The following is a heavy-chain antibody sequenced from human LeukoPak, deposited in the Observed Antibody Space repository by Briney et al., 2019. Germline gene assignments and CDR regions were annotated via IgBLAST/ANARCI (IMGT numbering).Heavy chain of an antibody. CDR2: FNPEDGET. J-gene: IGHJ4*02. Sequence: ASVRLSCKVSGTYSLNELSMHWVRQVPGKGLEWMGGFNPEDGETIYEQSFKGRVTVTEDTSTDTVYMDLSSLRSEDTAAYYYATLLGETYFFDFWGQGNLVTVSS. D-gene: IGHD1-26*01. V-gene: IGHV1-24*01. CDR1: GTYSLNELS. CDR3: ATLLGETYFFDF.